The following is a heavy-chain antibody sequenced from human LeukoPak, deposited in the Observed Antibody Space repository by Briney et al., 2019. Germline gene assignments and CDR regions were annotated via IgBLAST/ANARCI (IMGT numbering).Heavy chain of an antibody. D-gene: IGHD5-18*01. V-gene: IGHV3-48*03. CDR1: GFTFSSYE. J-gene: IGHJ4*02. CDR3: AKLRQLWFPDA. CDR2: ISSSGSTI. Sequence: GGSLRLSCAASGFTFSSYEMNWVRQAPGKGLEWVSYISSSGSTIYYADSVKGRFTISRDNSKNTLYLLMNTLRAEDTAVYYCAKLRQLWFPDAWGQGTLVTVSS.